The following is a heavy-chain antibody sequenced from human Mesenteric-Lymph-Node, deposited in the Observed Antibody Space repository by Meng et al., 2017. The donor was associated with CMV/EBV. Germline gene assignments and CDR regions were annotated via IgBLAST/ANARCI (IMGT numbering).Heavy chain of an antibody. CDR2: INAGNGNT. Sequence: KASGYTFTSYAMHWVRQAPGQRLEWMGWINAGNGNTKHSQKFQGRVTITRDTSASTAYMELSSLRSEDTAVYYCARNIVATNWYFDLWGRGTLVTVSS. J-gene: IGHJ2*01. CDR3: ARNIVATNWYFDL. CDR1: GYTFTSYA. V-gene: IGHV1-3*01. D-gene: IGHD5-12*01.